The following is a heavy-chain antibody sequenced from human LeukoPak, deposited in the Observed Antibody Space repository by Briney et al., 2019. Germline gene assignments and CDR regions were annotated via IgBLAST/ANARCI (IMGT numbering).Heavy chain of an antibody. Sequence: QPGGSLRLXCAASGFTLSSYEMNWVRQAPGKGLEWVSYISSSGNTIYYADSVKGRFTISRDNAKNSLYLQMNSLRAEDTAVYYCARGVSSEGGYYFDYWGQGTLVTVSS. J-gene: IGHJ4*02. V-gene: IGHV3-48*03. CDR1: GFTLSSYE. D-gene: IGHD3-22*01. CDR3: ARGVSSEGGYYFDY. CDR2: ISSSGNTI.